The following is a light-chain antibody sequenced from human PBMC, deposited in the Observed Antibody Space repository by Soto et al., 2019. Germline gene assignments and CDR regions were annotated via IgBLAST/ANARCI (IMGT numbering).Light chain of an antibody. V-gene: IGKV3-15*01. CDR2: GAL. CDR1: QSVSTN. J-gene: IGKJ1*01. Sequence: ELVMTQSPATLSVSPGERVTLSCRASQSVSTNLAWYQQRPGQPPRLLIYGALTRATGIPARFSGSGSGTEFTLTISSLQSEDLAVYYCQEYNSWPRTFGQGTKVDIK. CDR3: QEYNSWPRT.